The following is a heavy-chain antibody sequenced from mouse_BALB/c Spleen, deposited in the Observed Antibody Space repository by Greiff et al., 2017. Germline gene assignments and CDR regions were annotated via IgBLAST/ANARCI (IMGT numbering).Heavy chain of an antibody. CDR3: ARIDYSWFAY. J-gene: IGHJ3*01. Sequence: VQLQQSGAELVRPGVSVKISCKGSGYTFTDYAMHWVKQSHAKSLEWIGVISTYYGDASYNQKFKGKATMTVDKSSSTAYMELARLTSEDSAIYYCARIDYSWFAYWGQGTLVTVSA. D-gene: IGHD2-13*01. CDR2: ISTYYGDA. V-gene: IGHV1S137*01. CDR1: GYTFTDYA.